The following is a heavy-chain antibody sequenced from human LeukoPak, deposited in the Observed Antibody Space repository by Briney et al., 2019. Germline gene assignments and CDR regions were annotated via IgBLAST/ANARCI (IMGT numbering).Heavy chain of an antibody. V-gene: IGHV3-74*01. CDR1: GFTFSSYW. CDR2: IKADGSET. Sequence: SGGSLRLSCEASGFTFSSYWMHWVRQAPGKGLVWVSRIKADGSETSCADSVKGRFTISRDNAKNTLYLQMNSLRDEDTAMYYCASPYRGTMVRGHGMDVWGQGTTVTVSS. D-gene: IGHD3-10*01. CDR3: ASPYRGTMVRGHGMDV. J-gene: IGHJ6*02.